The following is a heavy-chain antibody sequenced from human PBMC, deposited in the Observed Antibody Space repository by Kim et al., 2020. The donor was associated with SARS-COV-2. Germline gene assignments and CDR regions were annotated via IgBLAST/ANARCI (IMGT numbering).Heavy chain of an antibody. CDR1: GFTFSSYS. Sequence: GGSLRLSCAASGFTFSSYSMNWVRQAPGKGLEWVSSISSSSSYIYYADSVKGRFTISRDNAKNSLYLQMNSLRAEDTAVYYCARDLYSSGWGEGYFDYWGQGTLVTVSS. J-gene: IGHJ4*02. CDR3: ARDLYSSGWGEGYFDY. V-gene: IGHV3-21*01. D-gene: IGHD6-19*01. CDR2: ISSSSSYI.